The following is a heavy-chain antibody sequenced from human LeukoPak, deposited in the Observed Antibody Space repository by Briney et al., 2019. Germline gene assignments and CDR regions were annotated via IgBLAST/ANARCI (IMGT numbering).Heavy chain of an antibody. Sequence: SETLSLTCAVYGGSFSGYYWSWIREPPGKGLEWIGEINHSGSTNYNPSLKCRVTISVDTSKNQFSLKLSSVTAADTAVYYCARSSGWYSDNWFDPWGQGTLVTVSS. CDR2: INHSGST. CDR3: ARSSGWYSDNWFDP. J-gene: IGHJ5*02. CDR1: GGSFSGYY. V-gene: IGHV4-34*01. D-gene: IGHD6-19*01.